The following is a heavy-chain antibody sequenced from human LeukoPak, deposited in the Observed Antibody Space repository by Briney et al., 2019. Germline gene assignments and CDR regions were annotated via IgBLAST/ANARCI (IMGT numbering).Heavy chain of an antibody. V-gene: IGHV1-69*13. CDR1: GYTFTSYY. D-gene: IGHD3-22*01. CDR3: ARTYYYDSSGYYFDY. CDR2: IIPIFGAA. Sequence: SVKVSCKASGYTFTSYYMHWVRQAPGQGLEWMGGIIPIFGAANYAQKFQGRVTITADESTSTAYMELSSVRSEDTAVYYCARTYYYDSSGYYFDYWGQGTLVTVSS. J-gene: IGHJ4*02.